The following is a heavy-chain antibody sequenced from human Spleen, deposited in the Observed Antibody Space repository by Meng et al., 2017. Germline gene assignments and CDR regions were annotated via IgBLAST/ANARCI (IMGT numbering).Heavy chain of an antibody. Sequence: QVRRQQWGAGLLKPSGTRSLTCAFSGVSLSGDYWSWIRQPPGKGLEWIGEINHRGKTTYNPSLKSRVTMSIDTSKNQFSLKLSSVTAADTAVYYCARSFGSDWGFQHWGQGTLVTVSS. J-gene: IGHJ1*01. CDR3: ARSFGSDWGFQH. CDR1: GVSLSGDY. CDR2: INHRGKT. V-gene: IGHV4-34*01. D-gene: IGHD6-19*01.